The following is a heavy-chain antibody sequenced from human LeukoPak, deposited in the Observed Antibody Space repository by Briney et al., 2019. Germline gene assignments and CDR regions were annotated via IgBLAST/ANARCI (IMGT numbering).Heavy chain of an antibody. CDR3: ASSPLGYSSFTFGGVIAPYYFDY. V-gene: IGHV3-21*01. Sequence: GGSLRLSCAASGFTFSSYSMNWVRQAPGKGLEWVSSISSSSSYIYYADSVKGRFTISRDNAKNSLYLQMNSLRAEDTAVYYCASSPLGYSSFTFGGVIAPYYFDYWGQGTLVTVSS. J-gene: IGHJ4*02. CDR2: ISSSSSYI. CDR1: GFTFSSYS. D-gene: IGHD3-16*02.